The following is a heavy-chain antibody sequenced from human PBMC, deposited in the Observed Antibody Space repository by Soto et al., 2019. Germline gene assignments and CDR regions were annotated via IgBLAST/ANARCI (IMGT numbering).Heavy chain of an antibody. CDR3: AAHRRGWQEDY. CDR1: GLTFSNYW. J-gene: IGHJ4*02. V-gene: IGHV3-74*01. D-gene: IGHD6-19*01. CDR2: SIGDGSDI. Sequence: EVQVVESGGGLVQPGGSLRLSCEVSGLTFSNYWMHWVRQAPGKWLVWVSRSIGDGSDIRYADSVRGRFTVSRDNAKNTVDLQMNSLRVEDPAVYYCAAHRRGWQEDYWGQGTLVTVSS.